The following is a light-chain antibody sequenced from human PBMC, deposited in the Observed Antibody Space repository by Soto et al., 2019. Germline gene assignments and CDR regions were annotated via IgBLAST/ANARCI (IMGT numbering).Light chain of an antibody. V-gene: IGLV2-14*01. CDR1: SSDVGGYDY. CDR3: SSFTSTSTQV. CDR2: ELS. Sequence: QSVLTQPASVSGSPGQSITISCTGTSSDVGGYDYVSWYQQHPGRAPKLMIFELSNRPSGISNRFSGSKSGNTASLTISGLQAEDEADYYCSSFTSTSTQVLGGGTKLTVL. J-gene: IGLJ3*02.